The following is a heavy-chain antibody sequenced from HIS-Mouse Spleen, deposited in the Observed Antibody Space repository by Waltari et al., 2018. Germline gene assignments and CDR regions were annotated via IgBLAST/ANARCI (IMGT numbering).Heavy chain of an antibody. J-gene: IGHJ2*01. D-gene: IGHD6-13*01. CDR2: IYSSGST. CDR1: GGSISSSSYY. CDR3: AREIPYSSSWYDWYFDL. V-gene: IGHV4-39*07. Sequence: QLQLQESGRGLVKPSETLSLTCTVSGGSISSSSYYWGWIRQPPGKGLEGIGSIYSSGSTYYNPTLKRRVTISVDTSKHQFSLKLSAVTAADTAVYYCAREIPYSSSWYDWYFDLWGRGTLFTVSS.